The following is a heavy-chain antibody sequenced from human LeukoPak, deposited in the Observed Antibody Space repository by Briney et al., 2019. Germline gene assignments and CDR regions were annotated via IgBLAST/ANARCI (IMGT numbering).Heavy chain of an antibody. D-gene: IGHD3-3*01. CDR3: VKAWSD. Sequence: GGSLRLSCAASGFTFSSYSMNWVRQAPGKGLEWVSSISSSSSYIYHADSVKGRFSISRDNPKNSLFLQMNSLRAEDTALYYCVKAWSDWGQGTLVTVSS. V-gene: IGHV3-21*04. CDR1: GFTFSSYS. CDR2: ISSSSSYI. J-gene: IGHJ4*02.